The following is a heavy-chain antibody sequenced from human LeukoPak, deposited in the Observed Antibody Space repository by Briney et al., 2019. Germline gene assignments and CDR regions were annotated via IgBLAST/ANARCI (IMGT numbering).Heavy chain of an antibody. CDR3: ARDAPYCSSTSCYMGPYYYYYMDV. CDR1: GYSITSGYY. J-gene: IGHJ6*03. CDR2: IYSTGST. V-gene: IGHV4-38-2*02. Sequence: PSETLSLTCTVSGYSITSGYYWGWIRQPPGKGLEWIGSIYSTGSTFYNPSLKSRVTISVDTSKNQFSLKLSSVTAADTAVYYCARDAPYCSSTSCYMGPYYYYYMDVWGKGTTVTVSS. D-gene: IGHD2-2*02.